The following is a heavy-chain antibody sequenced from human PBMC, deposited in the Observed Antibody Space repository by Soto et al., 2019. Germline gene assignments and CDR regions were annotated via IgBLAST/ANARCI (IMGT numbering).Heavy chain of an antibody. Sequence: VESLKISCNGSGYSFTSYWIGWVRQMPWKGLEWMGIIYPDDSDTRYSPSFQGQVTISADKSISTAYLQWSSLKASDTAMYYCARSTAMPYYYYYGMDVWGQGTTVTVSS. CDR3: ARSTAMPYYYYYGMDV. J-gene: IGHJ6*02. CDR2: IYPDDSDT. V-gene: IGHV5-51*01. CDR1: GYSFTSYW. D-gene: IGHD5-18*01.